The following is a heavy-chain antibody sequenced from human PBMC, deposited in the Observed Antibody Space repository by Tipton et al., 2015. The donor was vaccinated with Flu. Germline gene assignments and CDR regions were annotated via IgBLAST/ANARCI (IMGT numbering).Heavy chain of an antibody. CDR2: IHRSGNT. V-gene: IGHV4-38-2*02. Sequence: TLSLTCSVSGDSIGNAYYWGWIRQPPGKGLEWIGNIHRSGNTYHNPSLKSRVTISVDSSKNQFSLRLRSVTAADTAVYYCARDPSLGMPDYFDYWAREPWSPPPQ. J-gene: IGHJ4*02. CDR3: ARDPSLGMPDYFDY. D-gene: IGHD2-2*01. CDR1: GDSIGNAYY.